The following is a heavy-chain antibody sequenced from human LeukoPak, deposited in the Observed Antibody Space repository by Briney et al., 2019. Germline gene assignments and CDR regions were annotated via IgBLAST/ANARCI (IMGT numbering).Heavy chain of an antibody. J-gene: IGHJ5*02. CDR3: ARHPCSGGSCPNPFDP. V-gene: IGHV4-59*08. CDR2: IYSSGST. Sequence: SETLSLTCTVSGGSISSYYWSWIRQPAGEGLEWIGYIYSSGSTSYTPSLKSRVTISVDTSKNQFSLKLSSVTAADTAVYYCARHPCSGGSCPNPFDPWGQGTLVTLSS. D-gene: IGHD2-15*01. CDR1: GGSISSYY.